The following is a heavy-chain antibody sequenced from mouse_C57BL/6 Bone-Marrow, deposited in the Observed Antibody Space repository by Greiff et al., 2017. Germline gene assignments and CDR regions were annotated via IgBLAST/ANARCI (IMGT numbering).Heavy chain of an antibody. V-gene: IGHV1-66*01. CDR2: IYPGSGNT. CDR1: GYSFTSYY. D-gene: IGHD2-1*01. Sequence: VQLQQSGPELVKPGASVKISCTASGYSFTSYYIHWVKQRPGQGLEWIGWIYPGSGNTKYNEKFKGKATLTADTSSSTAYMQLSSLTSKDSAVYYCARLLWYLGDYWGQGTTLTVSS. J-gene: IGHJ2*01. CDR3: ARLLWYLGDY.